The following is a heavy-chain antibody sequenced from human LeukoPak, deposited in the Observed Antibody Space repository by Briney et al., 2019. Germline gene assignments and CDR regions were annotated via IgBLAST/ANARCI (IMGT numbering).Heavy chain of an antibody. Sequence: PSETLSLTCTVSGGAIASGGYSWNWIRQSPGKGLEWIGCIYDRGPAYYNPSLKSRVTISVDRSKNQFSLKLSSVTAADTAVYYCARSSMSIAASLWGQGTLVTVSS. CDR3: ARSSMSIAASL. D-gene: IGHD6-6*01. CDR1: GGAIASGGYS. CDR2: IYDRGPA. J-gene: IGHJ4*02. V-gene: IGHV4-30-2*06.